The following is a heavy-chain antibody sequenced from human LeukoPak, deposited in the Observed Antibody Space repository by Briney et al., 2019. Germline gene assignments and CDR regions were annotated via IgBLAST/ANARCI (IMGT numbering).Heavy chain of an antibody. D-gene: IGHD3-10*01. CDR1: GVSITTYY. CDR2: IYHSGST. V-gene: IGHV4-59*13. CDR3: AREANYYGSGSYFEGTFDY. Sequence: PSETLSLTCTVSGVSITTYYWSWIRQLPGKGLEWIGYIYHSGSTNYNPSLKSRVTISVDTSKNEFSLKLTSVTAADTAVYYCAREANYYGSGSYFEGTFDYWGQGSLVTVSS. J-gene: IGHJ4*02.